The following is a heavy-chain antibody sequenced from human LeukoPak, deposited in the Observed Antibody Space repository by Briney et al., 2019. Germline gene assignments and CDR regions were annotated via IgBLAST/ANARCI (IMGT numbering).Heavy chain of an antibody. V-gene: IGHV3-23*01. CDR2: IGSNGDNT. CDR3: ARGGLDY. CDR1: GFTFSTYA. J-gene: IGHJ4*02. Sequence: GGSLRLSCTASGFTFSTYAMGWTRQAPGKGLEWVSGIGSNGDNTYYADSAKGRFTISRDNSENTVYLQMNSLRAEDTAVYYCARGGLDYWGQGTLVTVSS.